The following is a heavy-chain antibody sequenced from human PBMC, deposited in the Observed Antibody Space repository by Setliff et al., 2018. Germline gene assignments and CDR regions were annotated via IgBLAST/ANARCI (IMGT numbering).Heavy chain of an antibody. CDR3: ARDVFDFRTGQAGP. CDR2: INPHASEK. V-gene: IGHV3-7*01. D-gene: IGHD3-3*01. CDR1: GFIFSSLW. J-gene: IGHJ5*02. Sequence: GGSLRLSCEASGFIFSSLWVSWVRQAPGKGLEWLASINPHASEKYYADSVKGRFTISRDNAKNSLYLQMNSLRVEDTAVYYCARDVFDFRTGQAGPWGQGTLVTVSS.